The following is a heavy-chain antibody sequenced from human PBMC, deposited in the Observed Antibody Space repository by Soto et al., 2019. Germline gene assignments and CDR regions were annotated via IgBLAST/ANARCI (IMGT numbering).Heavy chain of an antibody. Sequence: PGESLKISCKGSGYSFTTFWITWVRQMPGKGLEWMGTVDPRDSYTNYSPSFQGHVTISADKSISTAYLQWSSLKASDTAMYYCASLRVATKLGYYYYGMDVWGQGTTVTVSS. CDR1: GYSFTTFW. J-gene: IGHJ6*02. V-gene: IGHV5-10-1*01. CDR2: VDPRDSYT. CDR3: ASLRVATKLGYYYYGMDV. D-gene: IGHD5-12*01.